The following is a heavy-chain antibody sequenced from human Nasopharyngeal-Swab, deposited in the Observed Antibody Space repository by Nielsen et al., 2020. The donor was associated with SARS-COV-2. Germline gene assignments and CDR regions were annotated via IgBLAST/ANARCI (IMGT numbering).Heavy chain of an antibody. J-gene: IGHJ4*02. D-gene: IGHD5-12*01. CDR2: IAHDASNE. Sequence: VRQMPGKGLEWVAFIAHDASNEYYEDSVKGRFTISRDNSKNTLYLQMNSLRAEDTAVYYCARGYSGYYYFDYWGQGTLVTVSS. V-gene: IGHV3-30*03. CDR3: ARGYSGYYYFDY.